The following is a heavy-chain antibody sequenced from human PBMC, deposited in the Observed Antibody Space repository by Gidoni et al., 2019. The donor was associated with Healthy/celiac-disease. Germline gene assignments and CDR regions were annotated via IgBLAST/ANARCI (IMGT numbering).Heavy chain of an antibody. CDR2: IYYSGGT. CDR1: GGSISSSSYY. D-gene: IGHD6-13*01. Sequence: QLQLQESGPGLVRPSETLSLTCTVSGGSISSSSYYWGWIRQPPGKGLEWIGSIYYSGGTYYNPSLKSRVTISVDTSKNQFSLKLSSVTAADTAVYYCASFYSSWYKGGLRYYYYGMDVWGQGTTVTVSS. CDR3: ASFYSSWYKGGLRYYYYGMDV. J-gene: IGHJ6*02. V-gene: IGHV4-39*01.